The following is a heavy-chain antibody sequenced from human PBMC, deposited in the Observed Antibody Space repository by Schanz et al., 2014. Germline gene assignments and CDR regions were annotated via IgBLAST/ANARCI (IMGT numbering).Heavy chain of an antibody. CDR1: GYTFTRSG. J-gene: IGHJ4*02. CDR3: ARGYSGYSHFDY. Sequence: QVQLVQSGGEVKTPGASVKVSCKASGYTFTRSGISWVRQAPGQGLEWMGRINTNTANPTYAQGFTGRFVYTLDASVTTAYLEISSLKAEDTAVYYCARGYSGYSHFDYWGQGTQVTVSS. CDR2: INTNTANP. V-gene: IGHV7-4-1*02. D-gene: IGHD5-12*01.